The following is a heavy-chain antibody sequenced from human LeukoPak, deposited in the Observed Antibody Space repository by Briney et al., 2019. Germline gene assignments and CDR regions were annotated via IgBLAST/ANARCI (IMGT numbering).Heavy chain of an antibody. CDR3: AGDPAWGAIDS. J-gene: IGHJ5*01. CDR1: GFSIRSSW. CDR2: MNEDGSGT. Sequence: PGGSLRLSCAVSGFSIRSSWMSWVRQTPGKGLEWVADMNEDGSGTYYVDSVKGRFTVSRDNAKNSRYLQMSSLRAEDTAVYYCAGDPAWGAIDSWGEGTLVTVSS. D-gene: IGHD7-27*01. V-gene: IGHV3-7*01.